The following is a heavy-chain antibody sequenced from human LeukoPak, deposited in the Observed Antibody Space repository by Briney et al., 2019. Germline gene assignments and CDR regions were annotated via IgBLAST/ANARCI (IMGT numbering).Heavy chain of an antibody. CDR2: IYSGGIT. D-gene: IGHD6-19*01. Sequence: LSGGSLRLSCTASGFVSSNYTSWVRQTPGKGLEWVSVIYSGGITYYADSVKGRFTVSRDNSKNTVYLEMNSLRAEDTAVYYCARSSMAVAGTLDYWGQGTLVTVSS. CDR3: ARSSMAVAGTLDY. J-gene: IGHJ4*02. V-gene: IGHV3-66*01. CDR1: GFVSSNY.